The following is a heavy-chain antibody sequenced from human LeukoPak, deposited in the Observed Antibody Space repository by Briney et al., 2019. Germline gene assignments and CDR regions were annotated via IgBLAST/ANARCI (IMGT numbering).Heavy chain of an antibody. CDR3: TRIGTSGGEFDY. D-gene: IGHD2-2*01. V-gene: IGHV3-49*04. Sequence: GGSLRLSCTASGFTFGDYAMSWVRQAPGKGREWVGFTRSKSCGGTPEYAASVKGRFTISRDDSKSIAYLQLNSLKTEDTAVYYCTRIGTSGGEFDYWGQG. J-gene: IGHJ4*02. CDR2: TRSKSCGGTP. CDR1: GFTFGDYA.